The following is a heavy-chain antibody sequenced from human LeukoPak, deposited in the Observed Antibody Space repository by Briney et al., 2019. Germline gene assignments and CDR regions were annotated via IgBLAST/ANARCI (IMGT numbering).Heavy chain of an antibody. Sequence: SETLSLTCTVSGGSISSYYWSWIRQPPGKGLEWIGYIYYSGSTNYNPSLKSRVTISVDTSKNQFSLKLSSVTAADTAVYYCARASTEGCSGYEFDYWGQGTLVTVSS. V-gene: IGHV4-59*01. CDR3: ARASTEGCSGYEFDY. J-gene: IGHJ4*02. CDR1: GGSISSYY. CDR2: IYYSGST. D-gene: IGHD5-12*01.